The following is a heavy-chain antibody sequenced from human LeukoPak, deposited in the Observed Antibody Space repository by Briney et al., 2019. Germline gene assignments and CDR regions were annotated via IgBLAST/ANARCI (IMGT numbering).Heavy chain of an antibody. V-gene: IGHV3-74*01. J-gene: IGHJ4*02. CDR1: GFTFSSYW. D-gene: IGHD3-9*01. CDR3: AKDGILTGQGGYFDY. Sequence: GGSLRLSCAASGFTFSSYWMHWVRQAPGKGLVWVSRINSDGSGTSYADSVKGRFTISRDNAKNTLYLQMNSLRAEDTAVYYCAKDGILTGQGGYFDYWGQGTLVTVSS. CDR2: INSDGSGT.